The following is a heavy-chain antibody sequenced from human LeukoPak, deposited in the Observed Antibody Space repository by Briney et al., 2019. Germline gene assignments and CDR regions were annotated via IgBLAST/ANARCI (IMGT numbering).Heavy chain of an antibody. J-gene: IGHJ4*02. V-gene: IGHV1-2*02. D-gene: IGHD3-3*01. CDR1: GYTFTDYY. Sequence: ASVKVSCKASGYTFTDYYMHWVRQAPGQGLEWMGWINPNSGGTNYAQKFQGRVIMTRDTSISTAYMELSRLRSDDTAVYYCARDNRFLEWLLDYWGQGTLVTVSS. CDR2: INPNSGGT. CDR3: ARDNRFLEWLLDY.